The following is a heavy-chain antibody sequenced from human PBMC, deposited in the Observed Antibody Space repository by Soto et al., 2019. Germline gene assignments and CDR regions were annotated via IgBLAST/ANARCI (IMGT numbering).Heavy chain of an antibody. V-gene: IGHV1-18*01. Sequence: ASVKVSCKASGYTFTSYGISWVRQAPGQGLEWMGWISAYNGNTNYAQKLQGRVTMTTDTSTSTAYVELRSLRSDDTAVYYCAKEKYKCLSAFAYSGRGSLVTVSS. CDR1: GYTFTSYG. CDR3: AKEKYKCLSAFAY. J-gene: IGHJ4*02. CDR2: ISAYNGNT. D-gene: IGHD3-16*01.